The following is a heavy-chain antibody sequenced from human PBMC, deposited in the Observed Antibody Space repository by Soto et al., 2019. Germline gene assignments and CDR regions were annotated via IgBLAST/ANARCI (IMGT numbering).Heavy chain of an antibody. J-gene: IGHJ5*02. Sequence: PGESRKISCKGSGYRFTSFWIGWVRQMPGKGLERLGIIYPGDADIRYTPSFQGQVTMSADKSISTAYLQWSSLKASDTAIYYCARGIEMARIGWFDPWGQGTLVTVSS. CDR1: GYRFTSFW. D-gene: IGHD5-12*01. CDR3: ARGIEMARIGWFDP. V-gene: IGHV5-51*01. CDR2: IYPGDADI.